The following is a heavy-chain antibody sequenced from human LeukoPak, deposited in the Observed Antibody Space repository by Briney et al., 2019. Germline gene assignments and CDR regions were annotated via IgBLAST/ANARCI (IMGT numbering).Heavy chain of an antibody. D-gene: IGHD3-3*01. J-gene: IGHJ4*02. CDR2: IYDSGST. CDR1: GGSIRSSYYY. CDR3: ARDQYDTWSRRGNFDS. V-gene: IGHV4-39*02. Sequence: PSETLSLTCTVSGGSIRSSYYYWGWIRQPPGKGLEWIGGIYDSGSTYYNPSLKSRVTISVDTSKNQFSLKLNSVTAADTAVYYCARDQYDTWSRRGNFDSWGQGTLVIVSS.